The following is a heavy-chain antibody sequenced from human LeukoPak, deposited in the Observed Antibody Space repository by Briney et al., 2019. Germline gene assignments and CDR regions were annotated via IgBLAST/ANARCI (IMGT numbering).Heavy chain of an antibody. CDR3: AKDMRGPLLRYFDYYYGMDV. D-gene: IGHD3-9*01. CDR1: GFTVSSNY. Sequence: GGSLRLSCAASGFTVSSNYMSWVRQAPGKGLEWVSVIYSGDSTYYADSVKGRFTISRDNSKNTLYLQMNSLRAEDTAVYYCAKDMRGPLLRYFDYYYGMDVWGQGTTVTVSS. CDR2: IYSGDST. V-gene: IGHV3-53*05. J-gene: IGHJ6*02.